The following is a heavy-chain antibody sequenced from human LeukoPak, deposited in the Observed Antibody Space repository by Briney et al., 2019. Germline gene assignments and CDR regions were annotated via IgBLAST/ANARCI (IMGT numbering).Heavy chain of an antibody. J-gene: IGHJ4*02. CDR2: FDPEDGET. CDR1: GYTLTELS. D-gene: IGHD6-13*01. V-gene: IGHV1-24*01. CDR3: ATRIAAAARFPFDY. Sequence: ASVKVSCKVSGYTLTELSMHWVRQAPGKGLEWMGGFDPEDGETIYAQKFQGRVTMTEDTSTDTAYMELSSLRSEDTAVYYCATRIAAAARFPFDYWGQGTLVTVSS.